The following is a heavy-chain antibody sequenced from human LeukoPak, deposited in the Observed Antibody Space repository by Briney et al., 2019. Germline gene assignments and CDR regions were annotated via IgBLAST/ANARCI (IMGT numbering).Heavy chain of an antibody. J-gene: IGHJ4*02. Sequence: KPSETLSLTCAVYGGSFSGYYWSWIRQPPGKGLEWIGEINHSGSTNYNPSLKSRVTISVDTSKNQFSLKLSSATAADTAVYYCARGTVGITMIGHFDYWGQGTLVTVSS. V-gene: IGHV4-34*01. CDR3: ARGTVGITMIGHFDY. CDR2: INHSGST. CDR1: GGSFSGYY. D-gene: IGHD3-22*01.